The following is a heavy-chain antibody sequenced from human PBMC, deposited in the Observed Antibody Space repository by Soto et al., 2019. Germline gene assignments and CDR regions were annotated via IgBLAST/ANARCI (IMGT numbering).Heavy chain of an antibody. D-gene: IGHD4-4*01. V-gene: IGHV4-39*01. Sequence: SETLSLTCTVSGGSISSSSYYWGLIRQPPGKGLEWIGSIYYSGSTYYNPSLKSRVTISVDTSKNQFSLKLSSVTAADTAVYYCARSNDYSNLSFDYWGQGTLVTVSS. J-gene: IGHJ4*02. CDR1: GGSISSSSYY. CDR2: IYYSGST. CDR3: ARSNDYSNLSFDY.